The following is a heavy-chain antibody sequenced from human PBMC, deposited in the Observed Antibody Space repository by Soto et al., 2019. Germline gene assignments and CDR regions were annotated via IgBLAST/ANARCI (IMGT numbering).Heavy chain of an antibody. CDR3: AKDGILDTAMVYYYGMDV. V-gene: IGHV3-30*18. D-gene: IGHD5-18*01. Sequence: GGSLRLSCAASGFTFSSYGMHWVRQAPGKGLEWVAVISYDGSNKYCADSVKGRFTISRDNSKNTLYLQMNSLRAEDTAVYYCAKDGILDTAMVYYYGMDVWGQGTTVTVSS. CDR2: ISYDGSNK. J-gene: IGHJ6*02. CDR1: GFTFSSYG.